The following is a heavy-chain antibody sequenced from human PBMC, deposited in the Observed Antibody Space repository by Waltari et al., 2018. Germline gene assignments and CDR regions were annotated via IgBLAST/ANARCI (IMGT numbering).Heavy chain of an antibody. V-gene: IGHV1-2*06. CDR2: INPNSGET. D-gene: IGHD3-3*01. Sequence: QVQLVQSGAEVKKSGASVKVSCKASGYTFTDFFIHWVRQAPGQGLEWMGRINPNSGETSDAQRFQGRVTMTGDTSITTAYMELTGLRSDDTAIYYCARSGGGTTTFGVAEWGQGSLVTVSS. CDR3: ARSGGGTTTFGVAE. CDR1: GYTFTDFF. J-gene: IGHJ4*02.